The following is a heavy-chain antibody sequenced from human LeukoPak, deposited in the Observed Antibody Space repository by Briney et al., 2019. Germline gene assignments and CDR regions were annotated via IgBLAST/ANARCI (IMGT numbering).Heavy chain of an antibody. D-gene: IGHD3-10*01. CDR2: ISSSSYYI. CDR1: GFTFSSYG. CDR3: ARAEGSGSSFDY. V-gene: IGHV3-21*01. J-gene: IGHJ4*02. Sequence: GGSLRLSCVASGFTFSSYGMHWVRQAPGKGLEWVSSISSSSYYIYYADSVKGRFTISRDNAKNSLYLQMNSLRAEDTAVYYCARAEGSGSSFDYWGQGTLVTVSS.